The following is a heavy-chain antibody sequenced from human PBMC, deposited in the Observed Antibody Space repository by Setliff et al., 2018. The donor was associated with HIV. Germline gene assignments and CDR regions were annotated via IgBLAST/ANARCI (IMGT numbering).Heavy chain of an antibody. CDR2: IYHSGTS. CDR1: GGAIDDINW. D-gene: IGHD1-26*01. J-gene: IGHJ4*02. CDR3: ARQVGIKSAFLDY. V-gene: IGHV4-4*02. Sequence: PSETLSLTCAVSGGAIDDINWWNWVRQSPGKGLEWIGEIYHSGTSNYNPSLKRRVTISVDKSKNQFSLKLTSVTAADTAVYYCARQVGIKSAFLDYWGQGTLVTVSS.